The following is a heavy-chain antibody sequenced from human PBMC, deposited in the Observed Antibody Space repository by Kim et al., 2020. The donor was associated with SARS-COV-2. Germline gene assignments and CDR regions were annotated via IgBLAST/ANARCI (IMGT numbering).Heavy chain of an antibody. D-gene: IGHD6-19*01. CDR3: ARDSSGSLYYYYGMDV. V-gene: IGHV3-21*01. Sequence: GGSLRLSCAASGFTFSSYSMNWVRQAPGKGLEWVSSISSSSSYIYYADTVKGRFTISRDNAKNSLYLQMNSLRAEDTAVYYCARDSSGSLYYYYGMDVWGEGATVTVSS. CDR1: GFTFSSYS. J-gene: IGHJ6*04. CDR2: ISSSSSYI.